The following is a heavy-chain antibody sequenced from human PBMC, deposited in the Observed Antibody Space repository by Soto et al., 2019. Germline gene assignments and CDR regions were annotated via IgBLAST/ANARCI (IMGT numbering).Heavy chain of an antibody. CDR1: GGTFSTYA. CDR3: ASGIQLWLRRINNGYSG. Sequence: QVQLVQSGAEVKKPESSVKVSCKAPGGTFSTYAISWVRQAPGQGLEWMGGIIPMFGTANYAQRFQDRVTXPXXESANTVYVELSSLRSEDTAVYFCASGIQLWLRRINNGYSGWGQGTLVTVSS. D-gene: IGHD5-18*01. V-gene: IGHV1-69*05. J-gene: IGHJ4*02. CDR2: IIPMFGTA.